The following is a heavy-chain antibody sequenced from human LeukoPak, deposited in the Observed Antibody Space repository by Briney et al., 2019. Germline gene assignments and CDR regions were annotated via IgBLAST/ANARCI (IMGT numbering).Heavy chain of an antibody. V-gene: IGHV3-15*01. CDR1: GFSISNDW. Sequence: GGSLRLSCSASGFSISNDWMSWVRQAPGKGLEWVARVKSRSAGETTDYAAPVKGRFTISRDDSKNTLYLQMNSLKTEDTAVYYCTLIQGWGSGSYYRDFWGQGTLVTVSS. J-gene: IGHJ4*02. D-gene: IGHD3-10*01. CDR3: TLIQGWGSGSYYRDF. CDR2: VKSRSAGETT.